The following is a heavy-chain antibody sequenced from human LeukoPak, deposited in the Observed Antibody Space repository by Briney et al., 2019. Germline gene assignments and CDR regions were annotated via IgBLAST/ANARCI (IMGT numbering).Heavy chain of an antibody. D-gene: IGHD3-3*01. CDR1: GGTFSSYA. Sequence: SVKVSCTASGGTFSSYAISWVRQAPGQGLEWMGRIIPILGIANYAQKFQGRVTITADKSTSTAYMELSSLRSEDTAVYYCARLPHGYDFWSGYYTGKYYYYGMDVWGQGTTVTVSS. J-gene: IGHJ6*02. V-gene: IGHV1-69*04. CDR2: IIPILGIA. CDR3: ARLPHGYDFWSGYYTGKYYYYGMDV.